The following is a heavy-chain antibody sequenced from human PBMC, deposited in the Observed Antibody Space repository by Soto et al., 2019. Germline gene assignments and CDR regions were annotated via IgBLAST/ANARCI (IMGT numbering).Heavy chain of an antibody. CDR3: ARRGNYYDSSGYGFDY. Sequence: EVQLVESGGGLVQPGGSLRLSCAASGFTFSSYDMHWVRQATGKGLEWVSAIGTAGDTYYPGSVKGRFTISRENAKNSLYLQMNSLRAGDTAVYYCARRGNYYDSSGYGFDYWGQGTLVTVSS. J-gene: IGHJ4*02. CDR1: GFTFSSYD. D-gene: IGHD3-22*01. V-gene: IGHV3-13*01. CDR2: IGTAGDT.